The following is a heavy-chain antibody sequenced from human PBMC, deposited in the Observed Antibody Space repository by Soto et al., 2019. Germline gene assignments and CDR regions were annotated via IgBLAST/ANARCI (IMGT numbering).Heavy chain of an antibody. J-gene: IGHJ5*02. CDR3: ARITVAGLNNWFDP. CDR2: ISAYNGNT. Sequence: ASVKVSCKASVYTFTSYGISWVRQAPGQGLEWMGWISAYNGNTNYAQKLQGRVTMTTDTSTSTAYMELRSLGSDDTAVYYCARITVAGLNNWFDPWGQGTLVTVSS. CDR1: VYTFTSYG. V-gene: IGHV1-18*01. D-gene: IGHD6-19*01.